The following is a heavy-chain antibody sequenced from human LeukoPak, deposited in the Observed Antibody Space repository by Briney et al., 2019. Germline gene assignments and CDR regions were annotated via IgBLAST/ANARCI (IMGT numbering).Heavy chain of an antibody. V-gene: IGHV3-23*01. Sequence: GSLRLSCAASGFTFSSYAMSWVRQAPGKGLEWVSAISGSGGSTYYADSVKGRFTISRDNSKNTPYLQMNSLRAEDTAVYYCAKAVTSRYYFDCWGQGTLVTVSS. J-gene: IGHJ4*02. D-gene: IGHD6-19*01. CDR2: ISGSGGST. CDR1: GFTFSSYA. CDR3: AKAVTSRYYFDC.